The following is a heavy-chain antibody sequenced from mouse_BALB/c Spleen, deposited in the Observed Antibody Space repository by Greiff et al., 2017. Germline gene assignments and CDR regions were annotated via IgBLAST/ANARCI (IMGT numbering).Heavy chain of an antibody. CDR1: GYTFTSYY. Sequence: QVQLQQSGAELVKPGASVKLSCKASGYTFTSYYMYWVKQRPGQGLEWIGGINPSNGGTNFNEKFKSKATLTVDKSSSTAYMQLSSLTSEDSAVYYCTSLTGTGYFDYWGQGTTLTVSS. CDR2: INPSNGGT. D-gene: IGHD4-1*01. V-gene: IGHV1S81*02. J-gene: IGHJ2*01. CDR3: TSLTGTGYFDY.